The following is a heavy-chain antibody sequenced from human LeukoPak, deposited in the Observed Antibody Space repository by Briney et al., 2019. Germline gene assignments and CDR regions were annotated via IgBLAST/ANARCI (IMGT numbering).Heavy chain of an antibody. V-gene: IGHV3-21*01. CDR2: ISSSSSYI. CDR3: ARGGSSGTVDY. J-gene: IGHJ4*02. Sequence: GGSLRLSCAASGFTFSSYSMNWARQAPGKGLEWVSSISSSSSYIYYADSVKGRFTISRDNAKNSLYLQMNSLRAEDTAVYYCARGGSSGTVDYWGQGTLVTVSS. CDR1: GFTFSSYS. D-gene: IGHD6-25*01.